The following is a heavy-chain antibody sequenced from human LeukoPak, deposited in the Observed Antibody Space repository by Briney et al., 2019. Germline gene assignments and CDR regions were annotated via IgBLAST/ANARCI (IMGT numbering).Heavy chain of an antibody. D-gene: IGHD4/OR15-4a*01. CDR2: MYHTGRT. J-gene: IGHJ6*03. Sequence: SETLSLTCSVSGDSLSRGYYWGWIRQPPGTGLEWLGSMYHTGRTDDNPSLKSRDTLSVDTSKNKFSLSLSSVTAADTPVYYCATYGATSSYYYHCYMDCWVKGTTVTVSS. CDR3: ATYGATSSYYYHCYMDC. V-gene: IGHV4-38-2*02. CDR1: GDSLSRGYY.